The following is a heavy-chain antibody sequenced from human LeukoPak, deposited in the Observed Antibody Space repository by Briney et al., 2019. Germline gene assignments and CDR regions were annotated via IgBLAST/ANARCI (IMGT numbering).Heavy chain of an antibody. Sequence: GGSLRLSCVASGFTFSNYAMNWVRQAPGKGLEWVSVSGSGGDTYYVDSVKGRFTISRDNSRNTLYLQMSSLRPEDTAVYYCTKWSGFGDDWGQGTLVTVSS. CDR1: GFTFSNYA. J-gene: IGHJ4*02. V-gene: IGHV3-23*01. D-gene: IGHD3-10*01. CDR2: SGSGGDT. CDR3: TKWSGFGDD.